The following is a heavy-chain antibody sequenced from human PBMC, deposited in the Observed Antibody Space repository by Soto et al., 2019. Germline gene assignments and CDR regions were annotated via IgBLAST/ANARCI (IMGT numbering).Heavy chain of an antibody. V-gene: IGHV4-59*01. CDR1: GASMSAYY. CDR2: ISYSGST. D-gene: IGHD3-22*01. CDR3: ASTTSYYYDTSGYSKWFDP. Sequence: SETLSLTCAVSGASMSAYYWSWIRQSPGKGLEWIGYISYSGSTNYNPSLKSRITISVDTSKKQFSLKLSSVTAADTAVYYCASTTSYYYDTSGYSKWFDPWGQGTLVTVSS. J-gene: IGHJ5*02.